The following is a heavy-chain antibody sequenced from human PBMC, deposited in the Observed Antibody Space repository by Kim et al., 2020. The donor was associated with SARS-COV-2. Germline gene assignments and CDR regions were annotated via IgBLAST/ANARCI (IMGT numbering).Heavy chain of an antibody. V-gene: IGHV1-8*01. D-gene: IGHD3-9*01. CDR3: ARGPLLPYVLRYFDSLGTRLNWFDP. Sequence: ASVKVSCKASGYTFTSYDINWVRQATGQGLEWMGWMNPNSGNTGYAQKFQGRVTMTRNTSISTAYMELSSLRSEDTAVYYCARGPLLPYVLRYFDSLGTRLNWFDPWGQGTLVTVSS. J-gene: IGHJ5*02. CDR1: GYTFTSYD. CDR2: MNPNSGNT.